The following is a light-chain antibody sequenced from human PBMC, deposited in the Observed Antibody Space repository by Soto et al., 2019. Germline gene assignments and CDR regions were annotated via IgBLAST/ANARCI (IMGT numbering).Light chain of an antibody. V-gene: IGLV2-8*01. CDR2: EVS. J-gene: IGLJ2*01. Sequence: QSALTQPPSASGSPGQSVTLSCTGTSSDVGGYNYVSWYQQHPGKAPKLMIYEVSKRPSGVPDRFSGSKSGNTASLTVCGLQTVDEADYDCCSYAGSNNLVFGGGTKLTVL. CDR1: SSDVGGYNY. CDR3: CSYAGSNNLV.